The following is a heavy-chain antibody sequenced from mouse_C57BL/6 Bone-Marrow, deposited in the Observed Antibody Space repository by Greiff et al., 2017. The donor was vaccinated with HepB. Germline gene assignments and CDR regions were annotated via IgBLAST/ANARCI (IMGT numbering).Heavy chain of an antibody. J-gene: IGHJ2*01. D-gene: IGHD1-1*01. CDR1: GYTFTSYW. Sequence: VQLQQSGAELVKPGASVKMSCTASGYTFTSYWITWVKQRPGQGLEWIGDIYPGSGSTNYNEKFKSKATLTVDTSSSTAYMQLSSLTSEDSAVYYCAKWTYGRNYWGQGTTLTVSS. V-gene: IGHV1-55*01. CDR3: AKWTYGRNY. CDR2: IYPGSGST.